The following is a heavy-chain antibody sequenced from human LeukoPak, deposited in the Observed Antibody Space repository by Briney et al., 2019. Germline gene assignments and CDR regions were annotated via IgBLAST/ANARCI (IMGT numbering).Heavy chain of an antibody. D-gene: IGHD3-10*01. CDR3: AKATLDDYYGWGTVGY. CDR1: GFTFSSYG. CDR2: ISYDGSNK. V-gene: IGHV3-30*18. Sequence: GGSLRLSCAASGFTFSSYGMHWVRQAPGKGLEWVAVISYDGSNKYYADSVKGRFTISRDNSKNTLYLQMNSLRAEDTAVYYCAKATLDDYYGWGTVGYGGQGTLVPVS. J-gene: IGHJ4*02.